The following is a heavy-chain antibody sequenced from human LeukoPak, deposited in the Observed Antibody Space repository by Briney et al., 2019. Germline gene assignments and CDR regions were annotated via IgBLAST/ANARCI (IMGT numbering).Heavy chain of an antibody. CDR1: GFTFSSYA. CDR2: FSGSGGTT. CDR3: ANGNRCTSPNCLGYYYFYMDV. Sequence: GGSLRLSCAASGFTFSSYAMNWVRQAPGRGLEWVSGFSGSGGTTYYADSVKGRLTISRDNSKNTLYLQMNSLRAEDTAVYYCANGNRCTSPNCLGYYYFYMDVWGKGTTVAVSS. J-gene: IGHJ6*03. V-gene: IGHV3-23*01. D-gene: IGHD2-8*01.